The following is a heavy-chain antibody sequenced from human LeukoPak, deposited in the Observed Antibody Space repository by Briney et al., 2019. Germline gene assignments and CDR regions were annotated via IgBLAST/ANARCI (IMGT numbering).Heavy chain of an antibody. CDR3: TRDAVAGMTYYYYYGMDV. CDR2: IRSKAYDGST. Sequence: WIRQPPGKGLEWVGFIRSKAYDGSTEYAASVKGRFTISRDDSKSIAYLQMNSLKTEDTAVYYCTRDAVAGMTYYYYYGMDVWGQGTTVTVSS. D-gene: IGHD6-19*01. V-gene: IGHV3-49*02. J-gene: IGHJ6*02.